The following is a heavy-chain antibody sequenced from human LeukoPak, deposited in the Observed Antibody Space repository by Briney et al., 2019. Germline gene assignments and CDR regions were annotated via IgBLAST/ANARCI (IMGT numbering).Heavy chain of an antibody. CDR2: IYTSGSI. V-gene: IGHV4-4*07. D-gene: IGHD3-10*01. Sequence: SETLSLTCSVSGDSISSYYWSWIRQPAGKGLEWIGRIYTSGSINYNPSLKSRVTMSVDTSKNQFSLRLNSVTAADTAVYYCARGPASLRGVHLTPGAFDIWGQGTMVTVSS. J-gene: IGHJ3*02. CDR3: ARGPASLRGVHLTPGAFDI. CDR1: GDSISSYY.